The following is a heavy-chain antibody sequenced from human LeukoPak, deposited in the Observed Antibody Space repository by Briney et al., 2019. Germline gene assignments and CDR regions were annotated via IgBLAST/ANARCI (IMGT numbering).Heavy chain of an antibody. CDR3: ARAPPMVPGVILYYGMDV. V-gene: IGHV1-8*01. D-gene: IGHD3-10*01. Sequence: VASVKVSCKASGYAFANYDINWVRQAPGRGLEWMGWMNPNSGNTGSAQNFQGRVTLTTDTSIITAYMELSSLRSEDTAVYYCARAPPMVPGVILYYGMDVWGQGTTVTVSS. J-gene: IGHJ6*02. CDR1: GYAFANYD. CDR2: MNPNSGNT.